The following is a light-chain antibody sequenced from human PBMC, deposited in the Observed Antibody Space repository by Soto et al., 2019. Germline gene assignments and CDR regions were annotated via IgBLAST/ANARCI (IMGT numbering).Light chain of an antibody. CDR1: QGISSY. CDR2: AAS. CDR3: QQFRSFPIT. Sequence: IQLTQSPSSLSASVVDRVTITCRASQGISSYLAWYQQKPGKAPKLLIYAASTLQSGVPSRFSGSGSGTDFTLTISSLQPEDFATYYCQQFRSFPITFGQGTRLEI. V-gene: IGKV1-9*01. J-gene: IGKJ5*01.